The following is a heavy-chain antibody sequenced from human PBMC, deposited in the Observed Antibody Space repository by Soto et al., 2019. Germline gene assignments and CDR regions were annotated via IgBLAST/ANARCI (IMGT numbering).Heavy chain of an antibody. CDR3: ASLAFRGAPIAAAGMYYYYYGMDV. V-gene: IGHV1-69*01. D-gene: IGHD6-13*01. J-gene: IGHJ6*02. Sequence: QVQLVQSGAEVKKPGSSVKVSCKAAGGTFSSYAISWVRQAPGQGLEWMGGIIPIFGTANYAQKFQGRVTITADESTSTAYMELSSLRSEDTAVYYCASLAFRGAPIAAAGMYYYYYGMDVWGQGTTVTVSS. CDR1: GGTFSSYA. CDR2: IIPIFGTA.